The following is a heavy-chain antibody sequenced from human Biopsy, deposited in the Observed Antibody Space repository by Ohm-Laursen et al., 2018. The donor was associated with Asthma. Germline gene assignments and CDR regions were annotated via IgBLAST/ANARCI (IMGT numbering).Heavy chain of an antibody. J-gene: IGHJ1*01. V-gene: IGHV3-30*03. CDR2: ISFDGSNK. D-gene: IGHD3-3*02. CDR1: GFTFSNYG. CDR3: ARTFHFWSPYHAEHYQL. Sequence: SSLRLSCAASGFTFSNYGMHWVRQAPGKGLDWVAVISFDGSNKNYTDSVKGRFTISRDNAKNSLYLQMNSLRAEDTAVYYCARTFHFWSPYHAEHYQLWGQGTLVTVPS.